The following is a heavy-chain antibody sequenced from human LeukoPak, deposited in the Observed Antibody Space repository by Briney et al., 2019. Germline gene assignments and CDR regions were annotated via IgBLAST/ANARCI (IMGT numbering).Heavy chain of an antibody. J-gene: IGHJ6*03. V-gene: IGHV1-2*02. CDR2: INPNSGGT. CDR3: ARGPTTVVNLVAWYYYYYIDV. CDR1: GYTFTGYY. D-gene: IGHD4-23*01. Sequence: ASVKVSCKASGYTFTGYYMHWVRQAPGRGLEWMGWINPNSGGTNYAQKFQGRVTMTRDTSISTAYMELSRLRSDDTAVYYCARGPTTVVNLVAWYYYYYIDVWGKGTTVTVSS.